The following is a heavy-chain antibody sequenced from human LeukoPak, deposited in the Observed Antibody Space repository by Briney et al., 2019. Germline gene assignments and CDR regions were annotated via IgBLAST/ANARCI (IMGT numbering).Heavy chain of an antibody. CDR1: GYTFTGYY. CDR3: ARAPDYCTNGVCYQYYYYGMDV. Sequence: ASVKVSCKASGYTFTGYYMHWVRQAPGQGLEWMGWINPNSGGTNYAQKFQGRVTMTRDTSISTACMELSRLRSDDTAVYYCARAPDYCTNGVCYQYYYYGMDVWGQGTTVTVSS. V-gene: IGHV1-2*02. CDR2: INPNSGGT. D-gene: IGHD2-8*01. J-gene: IGHJ6*02.